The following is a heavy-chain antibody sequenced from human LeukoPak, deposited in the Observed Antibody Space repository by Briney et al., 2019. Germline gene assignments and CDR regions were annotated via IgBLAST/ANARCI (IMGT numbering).Heavy chain of an antibody. D-gene: IGHD2-21*02. CDR3: AREKEYCGGDCSVFDS. CDR1: GYTFMSYG. V-gene: IGHV1-18*01. J-gene: IGHJ4*02. CDR2: IGAYNGSP. Sequence: ASVKVSCKASGYTFMSYGVTWVRQAPGQGLEWMGWIGAYNGSPKYAQKFQGRVIMTRDSSTSTAYMELRSLRSDDTAVYYCAREKEYCGGDCSVFDSWGQGTLVTVSS.